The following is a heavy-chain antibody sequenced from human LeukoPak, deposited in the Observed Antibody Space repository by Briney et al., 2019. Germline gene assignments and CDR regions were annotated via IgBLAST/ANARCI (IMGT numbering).Heavy chain of an antibody. CDR3: ARGPSSRYGYNPRGCYMDV. CDR1: GGSFTGYY. J-gene: IGHJ6*03. Sequence: SETLSLTCTVYGGSFTGYYWSWIRQPPGKGLEWIGEISHRGSTNYNPSLKSRVTISVDTSKNQFSLKLSSVTAADTAVYYCARGPSSRYGYNPRGCYMDVWGKGTTVTISS. V-gene: IGHV4-34*01. D-gene: IGHD5-24*01. CDR2: ISHRGST.